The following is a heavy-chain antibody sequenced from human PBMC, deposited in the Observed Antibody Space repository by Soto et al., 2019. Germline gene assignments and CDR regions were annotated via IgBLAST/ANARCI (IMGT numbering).Heavy chain of an antibody. Sequence: QLQLQESGPGLVKPSETLSLTCTVSGGSISSSSYYWGWIRQPPGKGLEWIGSIYYSGSTYYNPSLTGRVPISVDTSKNQFSLKLSSVTAADTAVYYCARQPKEYDYGDIDAFDIWGQGTMVTVSS. V-gene: IGHV4-39*01. J-gene: IGHJ3*02. CDR2: IYYSGST. D-gene: IGHD4-17*01. CDR1: GGSISSSSYY. CDR3: ARQPKEYDYGDIDAFDI.